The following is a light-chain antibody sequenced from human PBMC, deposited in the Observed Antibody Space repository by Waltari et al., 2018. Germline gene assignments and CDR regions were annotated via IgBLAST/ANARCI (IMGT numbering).Light chain of an antibody. CDR1: QSVSRS. CDR3: QHYVRLPVT. V-gene: IGKV3-20*01. CDR2: GAS. Sequence: EIVLTQSPGTLSLFPGERATLSCRASQSVSRSLAWYQQKPGQAPRLLIYGASSRATGVPDRFIGSGSGTDFSLTISRLEPEDFAVYYCQHYVRLPVTFGQGTKVEIK. J-gene: IGKJ1*01.